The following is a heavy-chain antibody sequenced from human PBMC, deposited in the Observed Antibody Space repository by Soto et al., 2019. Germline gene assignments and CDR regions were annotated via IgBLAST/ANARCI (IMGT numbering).Heavy chain of an antibody. CDR1: GGTISSYY. CDR2: IYCSGST. V-gene: IGHV4-59*01. J-gene: IGHJ4*02. Sequence: SETLSLTCTVSGGTISSYYWSWIRQPPGKGLEWIGYIYCSGSTNYNPSPKSRVTISVDTSKNQFSLKLSSGTAADTAVYYCARGDGSGSYFDSWGQGTLVTVSS. D-gene: IGHD3-10*01. CDR3: ARGDGSGSYFDS.